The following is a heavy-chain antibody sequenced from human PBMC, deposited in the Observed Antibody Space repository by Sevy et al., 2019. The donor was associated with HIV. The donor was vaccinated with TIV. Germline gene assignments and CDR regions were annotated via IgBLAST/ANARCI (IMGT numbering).Heavy chain of an antibody. V-gene: IGHV3-21*01. Sequence: GGSLRLSCAASAFTFSNYFTNWVRQAPGKGLEWVSSISSGSSYIFYADSVKGRFTISRDNAKNSLYLHMNSLRAEDTAVYYCARGDYYGSLYYFDYWGPGTLVTVSS. CDR2: ISSGSSYI. D-gene: IGHD3-10*01. J-gene: IGHJ4*02. CDR3: ARGDYYGSLYYFDY. CDR1: AFTFSNYF.